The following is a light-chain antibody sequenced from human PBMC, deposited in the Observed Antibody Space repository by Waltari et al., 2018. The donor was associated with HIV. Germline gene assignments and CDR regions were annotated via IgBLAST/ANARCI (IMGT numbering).Light chain of an antibody. CDR1: PSVLYTSNSNNY. V-gene: IGKV4-1*01. J-gene: IGKJ5*01. CDR3: QQYYSTPIT. Sequence: DIVMTQSPDSLAVSVGGRATINCKSSPSVLYTSNSNNYLAWYQQKPGQPPKLLIYWASTRESGVPDRFSGSGSGTEFTLTISSLQAEDVAVYYCQQYYSTPITFGQGTRLEIK. CDR2: WAS.